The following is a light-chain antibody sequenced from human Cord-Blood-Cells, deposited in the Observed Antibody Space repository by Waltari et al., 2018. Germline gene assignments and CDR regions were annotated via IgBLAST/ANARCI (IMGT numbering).Light chain of an antibody. Sequence: QSALTQPASVSGSPGQSITISCTGTSSDVGGYNYVSWYQHNPGKAPKLMIYDVSNRPSGVANRVSGSEAGNTTSLTISGLQAEDEADYYCSSYTSSSTLVFGGGTKLTVL. CDR2: DVS. V-gene: IGLV2-14*03. J-gene: IGLJ2*01. CDR3: SSYTSSSTLV. CDR1: SSDVGGYNY.